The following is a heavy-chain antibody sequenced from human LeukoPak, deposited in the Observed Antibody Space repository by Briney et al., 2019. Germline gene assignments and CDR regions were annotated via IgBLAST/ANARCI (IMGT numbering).Heavy chain of an antibody. CDR1: GFIFSSYS. CDR2: IKQDGSEK. V-gene: IGHV3-7*01. CDR3: ARELGSYYGLDY. D-gene: IGHD1-26*01. Sequence: QSGGSLRLSCAASGFIFSSYSMSWVRQAPGKGLEWVANIKQDGSEKYYVDSVKGRFTISRDNAKNSLYLQMNSLRAEDTAVYYCARELGSYYGLDYWGQGTLVTVSS. J-gene: IGHJ4*02.